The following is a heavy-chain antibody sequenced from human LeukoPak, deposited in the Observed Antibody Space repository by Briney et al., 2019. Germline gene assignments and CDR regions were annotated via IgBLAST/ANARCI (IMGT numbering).Heavy chain of an antibody. J-gene: IGHJ4*02. V-gene: IGHV3-11*05. CDR1: GFTFSDYY. D-gene: IGHD2-15*01. CDR3: GREGPTPYGYCSGGSCHSL. Sequence: GGSLRLSCAASGFTFSDYYMNWIRQAPGKGLEWVSYISSSSSYTNYADSVKGRFTISRDNAKNSLYLQMNSLRAEDTAVYYCGREGPTPYGYCSGGSCHSLWGQGTLVTVSS. CDR2: ISSSSSYT.